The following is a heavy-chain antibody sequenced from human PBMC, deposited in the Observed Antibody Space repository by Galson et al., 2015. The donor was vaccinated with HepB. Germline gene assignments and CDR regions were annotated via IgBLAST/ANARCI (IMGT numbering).Heavy chain of an antibody. CDR2: ISAYNGNT. CDR3: ARDLSSSWSWGHDY. Sequence: SVKVSCKAPGYTFTSYDINWVRQATGQGLEWMGWISAYNGNTNYAQKLQGRVTMTTDTSTSTAYMELRSLRSDDTAVYYCARDLSSSWSWGHDYWGQGTLVTVSS. CDR1: GYTFTSYD. V-gene: IGHV1-18*01. D-gene: IGHD6-13*01. J-gene: IGHJ4*02.